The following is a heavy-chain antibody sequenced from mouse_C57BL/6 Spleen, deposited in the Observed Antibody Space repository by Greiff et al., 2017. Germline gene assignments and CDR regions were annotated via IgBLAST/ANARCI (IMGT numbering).Heavy chain of an antibody. Sequence: EVKLVESGGGLVKPGGSLKLSCAASGFTFSDYGMHWVRQAPEKGLEWVAYISSGSSTIYYADTVKGRFTISRDNAKNTLFLQMTSLRSEDTAMYYCARPELGRGYFDVWGTGTTVTVSS. CDR2: ISSGSSTI. CDR3: ARPELGRGYFDV. CDR1: GFTFSDYG. D-gene: IGHD4-1*01. J-gene: IGHJ1*03. V-gene: IGHV5-17*01.